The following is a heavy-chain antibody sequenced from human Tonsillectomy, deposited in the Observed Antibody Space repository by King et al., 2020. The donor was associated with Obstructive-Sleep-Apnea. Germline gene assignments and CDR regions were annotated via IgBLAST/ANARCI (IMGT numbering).Heavy chain of an antibody. CDR3: AKSVYSSTLSYYFDY. J-gene: IGHJ4*02. D-gene: IGHD2-2*01. CDR1: GFTFINFG. V-gene: IGHV3-30*18. Sequence: VQLVESGGGVVQPGRSLRLSCAAAGFTFINFGLHWVRQAPGRGLEWVATISYDGSNKYYADSVKGRFTISRENSKKTLDLQMDSLRPEDTAVYYCAKSVYSSTLSYYFDYWGQGNLVTVSS. CDR2: ISYDGSNK.